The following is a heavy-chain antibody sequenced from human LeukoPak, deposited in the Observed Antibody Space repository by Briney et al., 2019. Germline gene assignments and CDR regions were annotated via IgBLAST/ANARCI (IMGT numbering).Heavy chain of an antibody. CDR2: VHSNGDT. Sequence: PSETLSLTCIISGGSISDYYWGWIRQPPGKGPEWIGYVHSNGDTDYNPSPRSRLTILLGTSKKDFSLKVSSVTAADTAVYYCARDPRRYCSSTSCYGFTGGLDYWGQGTLVTVSS. V-gene: IGHV4-59*08. CDR3: ARDPRRYCSSTSCYGFTGGLDY. D-gene: IGHD2-2*01. CDR1: GGSISDYY. J-gene: IGHJ4*02.